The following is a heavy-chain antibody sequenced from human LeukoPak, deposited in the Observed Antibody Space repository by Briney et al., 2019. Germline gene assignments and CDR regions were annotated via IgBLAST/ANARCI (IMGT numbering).Heavy chain of an antibody. Sequence: ASVKVSCTASGYTFTAYYMHWVRQAPGQGREWRGGINPNSGVTNYAQKFQGRVTMTRDTSISTAYMELRSLRSDDRAVYYCARAARGHSSGYHLLWGQGTLVTVSS. D-gene: IGHD3-22*01. CDR3: ARAARGHSSGYHLL. V-gene: IGHV1-2*02. CDR2: INPNSGVT. CDR1: GYTFTAYY. J-gene: IGHJ4*02.